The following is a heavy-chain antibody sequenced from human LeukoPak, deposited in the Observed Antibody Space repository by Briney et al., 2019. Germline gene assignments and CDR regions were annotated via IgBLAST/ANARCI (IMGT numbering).Heavy chain of an antibody. CDR2: IYHSGSA. J-gene: IGHJ6*03. V-gene: IGHV4-38-2*02. CDR1: GYSISSGYY. CDR3: ARTTEGGYTYDYFYYYYMDV. D-gene: IGHD5-18*01. Sequence: PSETLSLTCTVSGYSISSGYYWGWIRQPPGKELEWIGNIYHSGSAYYNPSLQSRVTISVDTSKNQFSLKLSSVTAADTAVYYCARTTEGGYTYDYFYYYYMDVWGKGTTVTISS.